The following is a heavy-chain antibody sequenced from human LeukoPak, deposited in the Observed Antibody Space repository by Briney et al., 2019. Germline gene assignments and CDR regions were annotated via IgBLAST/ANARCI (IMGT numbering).Heavy chain of an antibody. Sequence: GGSLRLSCAASGFTFSDYYMSWIRQAPGEGLEWVSYISSSGSTIYYADSVKGRFTISRDNAKNSLYLQMNSLRAEDTAVYYCARGRYPRGYSGYEPAHYYYYGMDVWGQGTTVTVSS. CDR3: ARGRYPRGYSGYEPAHYYYYGMDV. D-gene: IGHD5-12*01. V-gene: IGHV3-11*01. J-gene: IGHJ6*02. CDR1: GFTFSDYY. CDR2: ISSSGSTI.